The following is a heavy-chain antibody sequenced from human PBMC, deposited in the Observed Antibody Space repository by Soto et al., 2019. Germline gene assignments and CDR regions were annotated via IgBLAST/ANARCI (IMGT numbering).Heavy chain of an antibody. V-gene: IGHV1-8*01. CDR1: GYTFTSYD. D-gene: IGHD3-3*01. Sequence: SVKVSYKASGYTFTSYDINWERQATGQGLEWKGWMNPNSGNTGYAQKFQGRGTMTRNTSISTAYMELGSLGSEDTAVYYCARVSAYFDFWSGYFTKNNWFDPWGQGTLVTVSA. CDR3: ARVSAYFDFWSGYFTKNNWFDP. CDR2: MNPNSGNT. J-gene: IGHJ5*02.